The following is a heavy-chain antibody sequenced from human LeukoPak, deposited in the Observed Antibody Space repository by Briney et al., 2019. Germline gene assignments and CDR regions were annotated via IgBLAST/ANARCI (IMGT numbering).Heavy chain of an antibody. CDR1: GYTFTGYG. CDR2: ISAYSGNT. J-gene: IGHJ4*02. V-gene: IGHV1-18*01. Sequence: ASVKVSCKASGYTFTGYGISWVRQAPGQGLEWMGWISAYSGNTNYAQKLQGRVTMTTDTSTSTAYMELRSLRSDDTAVYYCARDRNPRLRIVVVPAAMDYWGQGTLVTVSS. D-gene: IGHD2-2*01. CDR3: ARDRNPRLRIVVVPAAMDY.